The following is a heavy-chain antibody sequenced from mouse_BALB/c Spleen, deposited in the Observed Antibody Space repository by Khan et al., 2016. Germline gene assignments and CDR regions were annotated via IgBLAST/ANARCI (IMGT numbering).Heavy chain of an antibody. D-gene: IGHD4-1*01. J-gene: IGHJ4*01. CDR2: IYPGDGDT. V-gene: IGHV1-80*01. CDR3: TKLTGTRDAIDY. Sequence: QVQLQQSGAELVRPGSSVKISCKASGYAFSTYWMNWVKQRPGQGLEWIGQIYPGDGDTNYNGKFKGQATLTADKSTSTAYMQLSSLTSEDSSVYFCTKLTGTRDAIDYWGQGTSVTVSS. CDR1: GYAFSTYW.